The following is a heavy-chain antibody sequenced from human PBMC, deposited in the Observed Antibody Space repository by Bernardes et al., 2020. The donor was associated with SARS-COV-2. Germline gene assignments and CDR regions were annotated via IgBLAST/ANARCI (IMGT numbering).Heavy chain of an antibody. V-gene: IGHV1-18*01. Sequence: ASVKVSCKASGYTFTSYGINWVRQAPGQGLEWMGWISAYNGNTNYAQKLQGRVTMTTDTSTSTAYMELRSLRSDDTAVYYCARVLVVPAAIPYYYYYMDVWGKGTTVTVSS. J-gene: IGHJ6*03. CDR1: GYTFTSYG. CDR2: ISAYNGNT. CDR3: ARVLVVPAAIPYYYYYMDV. D-gene: IGHD2-2*01.